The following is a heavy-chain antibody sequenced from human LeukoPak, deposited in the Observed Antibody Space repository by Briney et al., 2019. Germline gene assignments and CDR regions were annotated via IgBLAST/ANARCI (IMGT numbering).Heavy chain of an antibody. CDR1: GCTFTDYY. D-gene: IGHD3-3*01. J-gene: IGHJ4*02. CDR3: ARDKSASWSYDY. CDR2: INANSGGT. Sequence: GASVKVSCKTSGCTFTDYYMHWVRQAPGQGLEWMGWINANSGGTFYAQNFQGRVSMTRDTSINTAYMELSWLTSDDTAMYYCARDKSASWSYDYWGQGTLVSVSS. V-gene: IGHV1-2*02.